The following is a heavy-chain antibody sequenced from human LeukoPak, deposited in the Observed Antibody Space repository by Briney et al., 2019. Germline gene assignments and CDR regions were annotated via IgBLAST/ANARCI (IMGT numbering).Heavy chain of an antibody. V-gene: IGHV3-48*03. Sequence: GGSLRLSCAASGFTFSSYEMNWVRQAPGKGLKWVSYISSSGSTIYYADSVKGRFTISRDNAKNSLYLQMNSLRAEDTAVYYCARDGRTGYYDSSGYYDYWGQGTLVTVSS. J-gene: IGHJ4*02. CDR1: GFTFSSYE. CDR3: ARDGRTGYYDSSGYYDY. CDR2: ISSSGSTI. D-gene: IGHD3-22*01.